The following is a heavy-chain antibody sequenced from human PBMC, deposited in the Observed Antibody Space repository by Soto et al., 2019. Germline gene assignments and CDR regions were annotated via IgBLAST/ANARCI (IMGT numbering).Heavy chain of an antibody. CDR1: GDSVSSDSAA. CDR3: VRSRVFIAVAGIATYYYYYGMDV. CDR2: TYYRSKWYN. Sequence: SQTLSLTCAISGDSVSSDSAAWNWIRQSPSRGLEWLGRTYYRSKWYNDYAVSVNGRITINPDTSKNHFSLQLNSVTPEDTAVYYCVRSRVFIAVAGIATYYYYYGMDVWGQGTTVTVSS. J-gene: IGHJ6*02. V-gene: IGHV6-1*01. D-gene: IGHD6-19*01.